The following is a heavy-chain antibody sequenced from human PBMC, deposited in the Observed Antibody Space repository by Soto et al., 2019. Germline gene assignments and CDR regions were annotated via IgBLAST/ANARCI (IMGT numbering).Heavy chain of an antibody. CDR2: ISWDGGTT. V-gene: IGHV3-43*01. CDR3: AKDGNSGSYYLFDY. J-gene: IGHJ4*02. CDR1: GFTFDDYI. Sequence: PWGSLRLSCAASGFTFDDYIMHWVRQAPGKGLEWVSLISWDGGTTYYADSVKGRFTISRDNSKNSLYLQMNSLRTEDTALYYCAKDGNSGSYYLFDYWGQGTLVTVSS. D-gene: IGHD1-26*01.